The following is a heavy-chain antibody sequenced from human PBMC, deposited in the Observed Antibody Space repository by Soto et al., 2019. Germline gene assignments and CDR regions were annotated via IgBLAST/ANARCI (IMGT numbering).Heavy chain of an antibody. V-gene: IGHV1-69*06. J-gene: IGHJ6*02. Sequence: QVQLVQSGAEVKKPGSSVKVSCKASGGTFSSYAISWVRQAPGQGLEWMGGIIPIFGTANYAQKFQGRVTITADKSTSTAYMELSSLRSEDTAVYYCAREGYRDGYNLYYYYSGMDVWGQGTTVTVSS. CDR3: AREGYRDGYNLYYYYSGMDV. D-gene: IGHD5-12*01. CDR1: GGTFSSYA. CDR2: IIPIFGTA.